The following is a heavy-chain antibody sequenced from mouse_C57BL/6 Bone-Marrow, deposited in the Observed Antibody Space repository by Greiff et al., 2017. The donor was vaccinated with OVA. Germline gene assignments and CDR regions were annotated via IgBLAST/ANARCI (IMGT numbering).Heavy chain of an antibody. CDR1: GYTFTDYY. D-gene: IGHD4-1*01. CDR2: IYPGSGNT. Sequence: QVQLQQSGAELVRPGASVKLSCKASGYTFTDYYINWVKQRPGQGLEWIARIYPGSGNTYYNEKFKGKATLTAEKSSSTAYMQLSSLTSEDSAVYFCAREGWDWFAYWGQGTLVTVSA. J-gene: IGHJ3*01. CDR3: AREGWDWFAY. V-gene: IGHV1-76*01.